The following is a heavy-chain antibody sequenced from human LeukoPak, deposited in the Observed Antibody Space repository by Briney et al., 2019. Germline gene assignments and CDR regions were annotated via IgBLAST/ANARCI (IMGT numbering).Heavy chain of an antibody. J-gene: IGHJ4*02. CDR1: GDTFTNYG. CDR3: ATQPGRGSPFKF. V-gene: IGHV1-18*01. D-gene: IGHD2-8*02. CDR2: ISTYTVET. Sequence: GASVKVSCKASGDTFTNYGISWVRQAPGQGLEWMGWISTYTVETIYAQKFQGRVTLSTDTSTSTAYMELRSLRSDDTAVYYCATQPGRGSPFKFWGQGTLVTVSS.